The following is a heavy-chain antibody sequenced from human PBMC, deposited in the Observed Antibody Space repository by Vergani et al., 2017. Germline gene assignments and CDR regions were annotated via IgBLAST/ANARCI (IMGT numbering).Heavy chain of an antibody. J-gene: IGHJ4*02. CDR1: GFTFSRFT. CDR3: ARSRDEYCTTTSCYLYLDY. D-gene: IGHD2-2*01. V-gene: IGHV3-48*02. CDR2: ISSGGDRV. Sequence: EVQLVESGGGLVQPGGSLRLSCAASGFTFSRFTFNWVRQSPGQGLEWIASISSGGDRVYYADSVQGRFTMSRDNVKKSLYLQMERLRDEDTAMYFCARSRDEYCTTTSCYLYLDYWGQGTQVIVSS.